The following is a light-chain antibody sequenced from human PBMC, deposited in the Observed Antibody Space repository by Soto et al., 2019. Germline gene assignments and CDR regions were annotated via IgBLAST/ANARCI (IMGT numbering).Light chain of an antibody. V-gene: IGLV1-40*01. J-gene: IGLJ2*01. CDR2: GNN. Sequence: QPVLTQPPSVSGAPGQRVTISCTGSSSNIGAGYDVHWYQHLPGTAPKLLIYGNNNRPSGVPDRFSGSKSGTSASLAITGLQAEDETHYYCQSFVSSLSVAFGGGTQLTVL. CDR1: SSNIGAGYD. CDR3: QSFVSSLSVA.